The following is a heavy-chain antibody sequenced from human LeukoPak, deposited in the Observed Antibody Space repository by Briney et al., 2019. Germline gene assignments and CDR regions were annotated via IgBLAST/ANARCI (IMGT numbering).Heavy chain of an antibody. CDR2: IGTNEDT. CDR1: GFSSSTYD. CDR3: AGAGSETQWRAFDF. Sequence: GGSLRLSCVASGFSSSTYDMYWVRQAAGRGPEWVSAIGTNEDTFYLGSVKDRFTISRENAKNSLYLQMNSLTAGDTAVYYCAGAGSETQWRAFDFWGQGALVTVFS. J-gene: IGHJ4*02. D-gene: IGHD6-19*01. V-gene: IGHV3-13*01.